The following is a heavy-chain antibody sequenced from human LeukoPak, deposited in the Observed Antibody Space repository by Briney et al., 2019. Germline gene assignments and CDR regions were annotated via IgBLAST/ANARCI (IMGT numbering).Heavy chain of an antibody. Sequence: SETLSLTCAVYGGSFSGYYWSWIRQPPGKGLEWIGEINHSGSTNYNPSLKSRVTISVDTSKNQFSLKLSSVTAADTAVYYCARTSSGYYGRLAFDIWGQGTMVTVSS. CDR1: GGSFSGYY. D-gene: IGHD3-22*01. CDR3: ARTSSGYYGRLAFDI. CDR2: INHSGST. V-gene: IGHV4-34*01. J-gene: IGHJ3*02.